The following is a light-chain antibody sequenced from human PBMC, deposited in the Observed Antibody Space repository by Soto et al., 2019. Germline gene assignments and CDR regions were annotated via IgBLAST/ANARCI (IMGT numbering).Light chain of an antibody. CDR3: CSYAGSRTWV. CDR1: SSDVGIFGL. J-gene: IGLJ3*02. V-gene: IGLV2-23*02. Sequence: QSAPIQPASVSGSPGQSITISCTGTSSDVGIFGLVSWYQQYPDKAPKLILYEVSKWPSGISHRFSGSKSGNTASLTISGLQAEDEAEYYCCSYAGSRTWVFGGGTKLTVL. CDR2: EVS.